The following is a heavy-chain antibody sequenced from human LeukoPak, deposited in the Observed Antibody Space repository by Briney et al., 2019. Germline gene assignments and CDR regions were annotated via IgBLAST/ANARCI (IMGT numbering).Heavy chain of an antibody. J-gene: IGHJ4*02. V-gene: IGHV3-23*01. CDR3: ARASGIYGSGWYFDY. CDR1: GFTFNNYV. Sequence: GGPLRLSCAASGFTFNNYVISWVRQAPGKGLEWVSTINGGAYNTYYADSVKGRFTISRDNSKNTLSLQVNTLRAEGTAVYYCARASGIYGSGWYFDYWGQGTLVTVSS. D-gene: IGHD6-19*01. CDR2: INGGAYNT.